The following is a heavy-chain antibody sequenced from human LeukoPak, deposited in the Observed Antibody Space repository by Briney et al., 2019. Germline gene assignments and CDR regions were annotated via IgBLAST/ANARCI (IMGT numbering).Heavy chain of an antibody. Sequence: XXXXRQAPGKGXEWMGGFDPEDGETIYAQKFQGRVTMTEDTSTDTAYMELSSLRSEDTAVYYCATGGGYYHYWGQGTLVTVSS. J-gene: IGHJ4*02. CDR3: ATGGGYYHY. CDR2: FDPEDGET. D-gene: IGHD3-22*01. V-gene: IGHV1-24*01.